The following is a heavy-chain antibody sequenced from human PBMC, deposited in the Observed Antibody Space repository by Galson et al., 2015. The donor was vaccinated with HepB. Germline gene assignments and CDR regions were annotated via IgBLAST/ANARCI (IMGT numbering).Heavy chain of an antibody. V-gene: IGHV3-21*01. Sequence: SLRLSCAASGFTFSSYSMNWVRQAPGEGLEWVSSISSSSSYIYYADSVTGRFTISRDNAKNSLYLQMNSLRAEDTAVYYCARNGGGYCSGGNCYSVPALHGMDVWGQGTTVTVSS. D-gene: IGHD2-15*01. CDR2: ISSSSSYI. J-gene: IGHJ6*02. CDR3: ARNGGGYCSGGNCYSVPALHGMDV. CDR1: GFTFSSYS.